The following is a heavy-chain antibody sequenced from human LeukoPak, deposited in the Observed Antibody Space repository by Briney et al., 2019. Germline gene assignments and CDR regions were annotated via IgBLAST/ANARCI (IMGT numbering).Heavy chain of an antibody. Sequence: GGSLRLSCAASGFTFSSYSMNWVRQAPGEGLEWVSSISSSSSYIYYADSVKGRFTISRDNAKNSLYLQMNSLRAEDTAVYYCARGSYDYGDYLDYWGQGTLVTVPS. CDR3: ARGSYDYGDYLDY. V-gene: IGHV3-21*01. CDR1: GFTFSSYS. J-gene: IGHJ4*02. CDR2: ISSSSSYI. D-gene: IGHD4-17*01.